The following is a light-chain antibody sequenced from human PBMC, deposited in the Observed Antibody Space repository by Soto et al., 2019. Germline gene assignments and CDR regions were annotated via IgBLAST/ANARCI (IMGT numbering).Light chain of an antibody. CDR1: QDISIY. Sequence: DIQMTQSPSSLSASVGDRVTITCQASQDISIYLNWYQQRPGKAPKLLIYEASNLETGVPSRFSRSGSGTDFTFTISSLQPEDIPTYYCQQYDNVPPITFGQWTRLEIK. J-gene: IGKJ5*01. V-gene: IGKV1-33*01. CDR3: QQYDNVPPIT. CDR2: EAS.